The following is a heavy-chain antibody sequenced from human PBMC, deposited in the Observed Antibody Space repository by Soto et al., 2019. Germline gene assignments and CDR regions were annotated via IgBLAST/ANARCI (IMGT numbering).Heavy chain of an antibody. V-gene: IGHV1-18*04. D-gene: IGHD3-22*01. J-gene: IGHJ6*02. CDR3: ATVSTYDSSRYYWDYYYGMDV. Sequence: ASVKVSCKASGYTFTSYGISWVRQAPGQGLEWMGWISAYNGNTNYAQKLQGRVTMTTDTSTSTAYTELRSLRSDDKAVYYCATVSTYDSSRYYWDYYYGMDVWGQGTTVTVSS. CDR1: GYTFTSYG. CDR2: ISAYNGNT.